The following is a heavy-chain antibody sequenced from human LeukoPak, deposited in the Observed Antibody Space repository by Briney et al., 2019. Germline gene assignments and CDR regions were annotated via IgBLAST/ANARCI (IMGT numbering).Heavy chain of an antibody. J-gene: IGHJ4*02. CDR3: ARANYCYDRSGYYYFDY. Sequence: SVKVSCKASGGTFSSYAISWVRQAPGQGLEWMGGIIPIFGTANYAQKFQGRVTSTTDEATSTAYMELSSLRSEDTAVYYCARANYCYDRSGYYYFDYWGQGTLVTVSS. CDR1: GGTFSSYA. CDR2: IIPIFGTA. V-gene: IGHV1-69*05. D-gene: IGHD3-22*01.